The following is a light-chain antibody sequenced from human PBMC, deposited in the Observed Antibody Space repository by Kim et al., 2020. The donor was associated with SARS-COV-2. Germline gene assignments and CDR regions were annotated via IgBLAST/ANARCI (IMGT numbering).Light chain of an antibody. V-gene: IGLV3-1*01. CDR2: QDT. Sequence: VSPGQTGSITCSGDKLGDKYVCWYQQKAGQSPVLVIYQDTKRPSGIPERFSGSNSGNTATLTISGTQTMDEADYYCQAWDRSTAVFGGGTQLTVL. J-gene: IGLJ2*01. CDR3: QAWDRSTAV. CDR1: KLGDKY.